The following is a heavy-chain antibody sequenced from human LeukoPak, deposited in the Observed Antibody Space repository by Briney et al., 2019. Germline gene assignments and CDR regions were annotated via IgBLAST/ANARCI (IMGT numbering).Heavy chain of an antibody. J-gene: IGHJ4*02. V-gene: IGHV3-7*01. D-gene: IGHD3-22*01. CDR3: VRDGAYYDSAPYNFDY. Sequence: PGGSLRLSCAGSGFPFSNYWMAWVRQAPGKGLEWVANMKEDGGEINYVDSVKGRFTISRDNAKNSLYLQMTSLRAEDTAVYYCVRDGAYYDSAPYNFDYWGQGTLVAVSS. CDR2: MKEDGGEI. CDR1: GFPFSNYW.